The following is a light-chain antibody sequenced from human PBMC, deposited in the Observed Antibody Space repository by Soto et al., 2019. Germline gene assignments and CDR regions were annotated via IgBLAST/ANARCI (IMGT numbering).Light chain of an antibody. Sequence: QSALTQPASLSGSPGQSITISCTGTSSDIGGYNYVSWYQQHPGKAPKLIIHDVTNRPSGVSDRVFGSKSGNTASLTISGLQAQDEDDYYCSSYRASSTTHYVFGTGTKLTVL. CDR2: DVT. J-gene: IGLJ1*01. CDR1: SSDIGGYNY. V-gene: IGLV2-14*03. CDR3: SSYRASSTTHYV.